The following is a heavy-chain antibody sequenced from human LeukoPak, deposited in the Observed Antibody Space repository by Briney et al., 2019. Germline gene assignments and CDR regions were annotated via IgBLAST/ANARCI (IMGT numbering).Heavy chain of an antibody. J-gene: IGHJ4*02. D-gene: IGHD2-21*01. CDR2: LSHDGNFI. CDR1: GFTFSSYA. V-gene: IGHV3-33*02. Sequence: PGGSLRLSCAASGFTFSSYAMHWVRQAPGKGLEWVAVLSHDGNFIDYAASVKGRFTISRDTSTNTLFLQMSSLRAEDTAVYYCARDVDLYLDFWGQGTLATVSS. CDR3: ARDVDLYLDF.